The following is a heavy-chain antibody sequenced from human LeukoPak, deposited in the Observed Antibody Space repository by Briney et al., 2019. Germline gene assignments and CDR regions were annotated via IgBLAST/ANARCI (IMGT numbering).Heavy chain of an antibody. Sequence: KPSETLSLTCAVSGYSISSGYYWGWIRQPPGKGLEWIGTIYHSGTIYYNPSLKSRVTISVDTSKNQFSLKLSSVTAADTAVYDCARRYYYGEPFDYWGQGTLVTVSS. J-gene: IGHJ4*02. CDR2: IYHSGTI. V-gene: IGHV4-38-2*01. CDR1: GYSISSGYY. D-gene: IGHD3-10*01. CDR3: ARRYYYGEPFDY.